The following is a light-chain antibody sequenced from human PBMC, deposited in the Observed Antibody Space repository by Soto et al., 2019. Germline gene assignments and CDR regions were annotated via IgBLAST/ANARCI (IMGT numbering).Light chain of an antibody. CDR3: QQYGSLPQT. Sequence: IVLTQSPDILSLSPGERATLSCRASQRVASSYLAWYQQRPGQAPKLLIFGASTRPTGIPDRFSGSGSGTDFTLTISRLEPEDFAVYYCQQYGSLPQTFGPGTYLEIK. CDR1: QRVASSY. J-gene: IGKJ2*01. V-gene: IGKV3-20*01. CDR2: GAS.